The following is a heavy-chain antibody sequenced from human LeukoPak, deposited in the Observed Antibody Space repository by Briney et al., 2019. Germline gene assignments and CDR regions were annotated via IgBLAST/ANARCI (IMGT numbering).Heavy chain of an antibody. CDR2: IIPIFGIA. CDR3: ASSAMVIYYYYYGMDV. V-gene: IGHV1-69*04. Sequence: LRASVKVPCKASGGTFSSYAISWVRQAPGQGLEWMGRIIPIFGIANYAQKFQGRVTITADKSTSTAYMELSSLRSEDTAVYYCASSAMVIYYYYYGMDVWGQGTTVTVSS. J-gene: IGHJ6*02. D-gene: IGHD5-18*01. CDR1: GGTFSSYA.